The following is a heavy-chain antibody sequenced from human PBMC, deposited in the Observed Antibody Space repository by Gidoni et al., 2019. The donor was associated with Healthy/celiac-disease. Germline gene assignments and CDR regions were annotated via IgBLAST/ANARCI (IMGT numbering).Heavy chain of an antibody. CDR2: ISGSGGST. CDR3: AKAPNYDFWSGYFGPFDY. J-gene: IGHJ4*02. D-gene: IGHD3-3*01. CDR1: GLTFSSYA. V-gene: IGHV3-23*01. Sequence: EVQLLASGGGLVQPGGSLRLSCAASGLTFSSYAMSWVRQAPGKGLEWVSAISGSGGSTYYADSVKGRFTISRDNSKNTLYLQMNSLRAEDTAVYYCAKAPNYDFWSGYFGPFDYWGQGTLVTVSS.